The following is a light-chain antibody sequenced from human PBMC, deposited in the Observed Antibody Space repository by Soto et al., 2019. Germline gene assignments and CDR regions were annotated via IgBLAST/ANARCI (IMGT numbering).Light chain of an antibody. CDR1: QSFSSW. CDR2: DAS. V-gene: IGKV1-5*01. J-gene: IGKJ1*01. CDR3: QQYQSYWT. Sequence: DIQMTQSPSTLSASVGDRVTITCRASQSFSSWLAWYQQKPGKAPKLVIYDASSLQSGVPSRFSGSGSGTEFTLTISSLQPDDFATYYCQQYQSYWTFGQGTKVDI.